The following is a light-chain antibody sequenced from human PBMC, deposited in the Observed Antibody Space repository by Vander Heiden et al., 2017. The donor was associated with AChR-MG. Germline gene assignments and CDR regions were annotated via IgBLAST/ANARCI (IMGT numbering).Light chain of an antibody. J-gene: IGKJ1*01. CDR2: DAS. CDR3: QQRSNWPWT. V-gene: IGKV3-11*01. Sequence: EIVLTQSPATLSLSPGERATLPCRASQSVSSYLAWYQQKPGQAPRLLIYDASNRATGIPARFSGSGSGTDFILTISSLEPEDFAVYYCQQRSNWPWTFGQGTKVEIK. CDR1: QSVSSY.